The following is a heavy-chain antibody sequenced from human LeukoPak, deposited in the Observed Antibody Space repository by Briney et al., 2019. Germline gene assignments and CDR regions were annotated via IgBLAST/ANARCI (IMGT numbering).Heavy chain of an antibody. CDR2: INHSGST. V-gene: IGHV4-34*01. CDR3: SRAWWNRRLWSDY. Sequence: PSETLSLTCAVYGGSFSGYYWSWIRQPPGKGLEWIGEINHSGSTNYNPSLKSRVTISADTSKNQFSLKLSSVTAADAAVYYCSRAWWNRRLWSDYWGQGTLVTVSS. J-gene: IGHJ4*02. D-gene: IGHD1-1*01. CDR1: GGSFSGYY.